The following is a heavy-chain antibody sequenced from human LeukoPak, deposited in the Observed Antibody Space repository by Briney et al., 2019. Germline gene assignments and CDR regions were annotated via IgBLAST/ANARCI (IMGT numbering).Heavy chain of an antibody. CDR2: IIPIFGTA. CDR1: GGTFSSYA. Sequence: SVKVSCKASGGTFSSYAISWVRQAPGQGLEWMGGIIPIFGTANYAQKFQGRVTITADESTSTAYMELSSLGSEDTAVYYCARDSRFYYDSSGYYYGDFDYWGQGTLVTVSS. V-gene: IGHV1-69*13. D-gene: IGHD3-22*01. J-gene: IGHJ4*02. CDR3: ARDSRFYYDSSGYYYGDFDY.